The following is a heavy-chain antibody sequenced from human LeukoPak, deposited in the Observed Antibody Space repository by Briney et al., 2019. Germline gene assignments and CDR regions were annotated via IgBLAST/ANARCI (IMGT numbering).Heavy chain of an antibody. CDR1: GFTFDDYA. Sequence: PGGSLRLSCAASGFTFDDYAMHWVRQAPGKGLEWVSGISWYSGSIGYADSVKGRFTISRDNSNNTLYLQMNSLRAEDTAVYYCARDFMGAVILLIRDRSYYYYYGMDVWGQGTPVTVSS. V-gene: IGHV3-9*01. CDR3: ARDFMGAVILLIRDRSYYYYYGMDV. CDR2: ISWYSGSI. J-gene: IGHJ6*02. D-gene: IGHD3-3*01.